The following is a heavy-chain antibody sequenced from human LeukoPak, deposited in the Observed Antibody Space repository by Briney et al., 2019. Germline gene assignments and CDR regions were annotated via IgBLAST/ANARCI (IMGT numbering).Heavy chain of an antibody. CDR3: AREASVPYDFWSGHIFDY. CDR2: IYTSGST. CDR1: GGSISSGSYY. D-gene: IGHD3-3*01. J-gene: IGHJ4*02. Sequence: SETLSLTCTVSGGSISSGSYYWSWIRQPAGKGLEWIGRIYTSGSTNYNPSLKSRVTISVDTSKNQFSLKLSSVTAADTAVYYCAREASVPYDFWSGHIFDYWGQGTLVTVSS. V-gene: IGHV4-61*02.